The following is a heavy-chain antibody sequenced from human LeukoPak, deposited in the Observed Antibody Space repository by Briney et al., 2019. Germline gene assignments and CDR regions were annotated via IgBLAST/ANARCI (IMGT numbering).Heavy chain of an antibody. CDR2: INPNSGGT. CDR1: GYTFTVYY. D-gene: IGHD3-10*01. V-gene: IGHV1-2*02. Sequence: ASVKVSCKASGYTFTVYYMHWVRQAPGQGLEWMGLINPNSGGTNYAQKFQGRVTMTRDTSISTAYMELSRLRSDDTAVYYCAREATMVRGVRYNWFDPWGQGTLVTVSS. J-gene: IGHJ5*02. CDR3: AREATMVRGVRYNWFDP.